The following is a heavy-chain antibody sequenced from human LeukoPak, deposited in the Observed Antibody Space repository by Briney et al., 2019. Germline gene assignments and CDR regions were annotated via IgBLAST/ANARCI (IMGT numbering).Heavy chain of an antibody. CDR2: IYRGYT. D-gene: IGHD6-13*01. V-gene: IGHV3-53*01. CDR3: ARSGGYSSSWHFDY. CDR1: GFTVSSIN. J-gene: IGHJ4*02. Sequence: GGSLRFSCAASGFTVSSINMSWVRQAPGKGLEWVSIIYRGYTYYADSVKGRFTISRDNSKNTLDLQMNSLRAEDTAVYYCARSGGYSSSWHFDYWGQGTLVTVSS.